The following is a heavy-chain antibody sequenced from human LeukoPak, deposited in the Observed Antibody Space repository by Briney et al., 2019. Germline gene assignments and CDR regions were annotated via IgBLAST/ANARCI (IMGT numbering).Heavy chain of an antibody. Sequence: ASVKVSCKASGYTFTSYGISWVRQAPGQGLEWMGWISAYNGNINYAQKLQGRVTMTTDTSTSTAYMELRSLRSDDTAVYYCARDQGAVAGDYYYYGMDVWGQGTTVTVSS. CDR3: ARDQGAVAGDYYYYGMDV. V-gene: IGHV1-18*01. J-gene: IGHJ6*02. CDR1: GYTFTSYG. CDR2: ISAYNGNI. D-gene: IGHD6-19*01.